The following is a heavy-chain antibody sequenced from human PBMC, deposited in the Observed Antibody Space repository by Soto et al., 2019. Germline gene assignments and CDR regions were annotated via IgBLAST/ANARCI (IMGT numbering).Heavy chain of an antibody. V-gene: IGHV3-23*01. J-gene: IGHJ3*02. CDR2: ISGSCTTA. CDR1: GFVFSSYA. D-gene: IGHD6-19*01. Sequence: PGGSLRLSCAASGFVFSSYAMSWVRQAPGKGLEWVSAISGSCTTAYYADSVQGRFIFSRDNPKNTMYLQMNSLRAEDTAVYFCAKTTDGWFSAFEIWGQGTVVTVSS. CDR3: AKTTDGWFSAFEI.